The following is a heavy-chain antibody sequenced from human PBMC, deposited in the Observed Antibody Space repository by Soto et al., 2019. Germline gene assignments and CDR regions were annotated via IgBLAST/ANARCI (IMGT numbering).Heavy chain of an antibody. CDR3: ARGDSGYVWFNEI. J-gene: IGHJ4*02. CDR1: GGLFSTCA. Sequence: QEQLVQSGAEVKKSGSSVKVSCKASGGLFSTCAISWVRQAPGQGLEWMGGIIPVFATTYYAEKFEGRVTITADESTNTAYMELSSLRSEDTAMYYCARGDSGYVWFNEIWGQGTLVTVSS. CDR2: IIPVFATT. V-gene: IGHV1-69*01. D-gene: IGHD3-22*01.